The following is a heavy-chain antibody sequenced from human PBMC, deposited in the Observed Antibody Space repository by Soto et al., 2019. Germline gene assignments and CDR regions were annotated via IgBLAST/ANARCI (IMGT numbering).Heavy chain of an antibody. D-gene: IGHD3-10*01. CDR1: GFTFSSYA. CDR3: AREFASGSPNYDY. J-gene: IGHJ4*02. CDR2: FTNYGAT. V-gene: IGHV3-23*01. Sequence: EVQLLGSAGGLVQPGGSLRLSCAASGFTFSSYAMSWVRQAPGKGLEWVSTFTNYGATYYADSVKGRFTISRDNSKNTLYLQMNSLRAEDTAVYYCAREFASGSPNYDYWGLGTLVTVSS.